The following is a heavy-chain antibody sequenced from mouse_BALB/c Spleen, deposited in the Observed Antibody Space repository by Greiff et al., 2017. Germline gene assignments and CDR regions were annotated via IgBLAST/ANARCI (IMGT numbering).Heavy chain of an antibody. V-gene: IGHV3-8*02. CDR3: ARYGGSSPYYAMDY. D-gene: IGHD1-1*01. Sequence: EVQRVESGPSLVKPSQTLSLTCSVTGDSITSGYWNWIRKFPGNKLEYMGYISYSGSTYYNPSLKSRISITRDTSKNQYYLQLNSVTTEDTATYYCARYGGSSPYYAMDYWGQGTSVTVSS. J-gene: IGHJ4*01. CDR2: ISYSGST. CDR1: GDSITSGY.